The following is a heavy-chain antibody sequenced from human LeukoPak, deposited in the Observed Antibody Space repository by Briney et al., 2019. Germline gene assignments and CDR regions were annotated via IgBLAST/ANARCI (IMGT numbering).Heavy chain of an antibody. Sequence: SGGSLRLSCAASGFTVSNNYMSWVRQAPGKGLEWVSTIYSGGGTHYAASVKGRFTISRDNSKNTLYLQMNSLRAEDTAVYYCARDSKMSTISPYYGMDVWGQGTSVAVSS. J-gene: IGHJ6*02. D-gene: IGHD5-24*01. V-gene: IGHV3-66*01. CDR1: GFTVSNNY. CDR2: IYSGGGT. CDR3: ARDSKMSTISPYYGMDV.